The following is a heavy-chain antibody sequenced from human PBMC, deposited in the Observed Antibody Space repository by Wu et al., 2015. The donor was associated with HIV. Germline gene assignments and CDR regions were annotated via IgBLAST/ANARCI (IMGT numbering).Heavy chain of an antibody. D-gene: IGHD6-19*01. CDR3: ASETGNSSGWSARYYYGMDV. CDR1: GGTFSSYA. Sequence: QVQLAQSGAEVKKPGSSVKVSCKASGGTFSSYAISWVRQAPGQGLEWMGRIIPMFGTTNYAQKFQGRVTITADESTSTAYMELSSLRSEDTAVYYCASETGNSSGWSARYYYGMDVWGQGTTVTVSS. V-gene: IGHV1-69*13. J-gene: IGHJ6*02. CDR2: IIPMFGTT.